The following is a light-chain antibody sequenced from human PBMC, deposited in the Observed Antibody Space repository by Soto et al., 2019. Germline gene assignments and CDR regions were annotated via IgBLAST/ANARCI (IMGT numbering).Light chain of an antibody. Sequence: EIVMTQSPATLSVSPGERATLSCRASQSVSSNLAWYHQKPGQAPRLLIYGASTRATGIPARFSGSGSGTDFTLTISRLEPEDFAVYYCQQRSNWPITFGQGTRLEIK. CDR1: QSVSSN. CDR3: QQRSNWPIT. V-gene: IGKV3-11*01. CDR2: GAS. J-gene: IGKJ5*01.